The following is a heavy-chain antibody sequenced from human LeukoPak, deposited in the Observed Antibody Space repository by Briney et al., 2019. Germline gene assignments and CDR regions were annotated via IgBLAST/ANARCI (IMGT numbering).Heavy chain of an antibody. CDR3: AVRGSGSRSHYFDY. Sequence: PGGSLRLSCAASGFTFSTYGMHWVRQAPGKGPEWVAVISYDGSKKYYADSVKGRFTISRDNARNTLYLQMNSLGPEDTAVFYCAVRGSGSRSHYFDYWGQGTLVTVS. CDR2: ISYDGSKK. CDR1: GFTFSTYG. D-gene: IGHD3-10*01. J-gene: IGHJ4*02. V-gene: IGHV3-30*03.